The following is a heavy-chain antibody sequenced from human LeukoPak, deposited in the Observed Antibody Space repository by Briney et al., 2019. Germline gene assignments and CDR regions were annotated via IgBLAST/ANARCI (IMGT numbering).Heavy chain of an antibody. CDR2: ISTDGSST. CDR1: GFTFSSYW. CDR3: ARDLRSSGYYAFDY. D-gene: IGHD3-22*01. J-gene: IGHJ4*02. V-gene: IGHV3-74*01. Sequence: GGSLRLSCAASGFTFSSYWMHWVRQAPGKGLVWVSRISTDGSSTSYADFVKGRFTISRDNAKNSLYLQMNSLRAEDTAVYYCARDLRSSGYYAFDYWGQGTLVTVSS.